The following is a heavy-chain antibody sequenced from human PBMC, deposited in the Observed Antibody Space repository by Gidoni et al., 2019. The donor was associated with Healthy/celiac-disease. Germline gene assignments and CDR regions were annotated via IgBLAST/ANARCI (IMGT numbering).Heavy chain of an antibody. CDR1: GGSISSSSYY. CDR2: IYYSGST. D-gene: IGHD6-19*01. J-gene: IGHJ4*02. CDR3: ARRYSSGIDY. V-gene: IGHV4-39*01. Sequence: QLQLQESGPGLVKPSETLSLTCTVSGGSISSSSYYWGWLRQPPGKGLEWIGSIYYSGSTYYNPSLKSRVTISVGTSKSQFSLKLSSVTAADTAVYYCARRYSSGIDYWGQGTLVTVSS.